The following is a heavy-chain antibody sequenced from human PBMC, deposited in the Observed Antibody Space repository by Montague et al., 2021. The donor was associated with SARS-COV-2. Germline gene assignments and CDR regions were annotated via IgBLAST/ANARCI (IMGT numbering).Heavy chain of an antibody. V-gene: IGHV4-59*13. CDR2: IFHSGIT. CDR1: GGSISSYY. J-gene: IGHJ5*02. Sequence: SETLSLTCSVYGGSISSYYWSWIRQSPGKGLEWIGYIFHSGITDYNPSLKSRVTISVDMSKNQFSLQLDSVTAADSAVHYCARTEYNWNDWFDPWGQGTPVTVSS. CDR3: ARTEYNWNDWFDP. D-gene: IGHD1-20*01.